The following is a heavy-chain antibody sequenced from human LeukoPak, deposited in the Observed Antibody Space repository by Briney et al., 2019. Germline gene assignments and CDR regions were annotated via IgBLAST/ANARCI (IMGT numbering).Heavy chain of an antibody. D-gene: IGHD6-19*01. CDR3: AKVRSSGWLYYFGY. V-gene: IGHV3-23*01. CDR2: ISGSGGST. J-gene: IGHJ4*02. Sequence: PGGSLRLSCAASGFTFSSYAMSWVRQAPGKGLEWVSAISGSGGSTYYADSVKGRFTISRDNAKNTLYLQMNSLRAEDTAVYYCAKVRSSGWLYYFGYWGQGTLVTVSS. CDR1: GFTFSSYA.